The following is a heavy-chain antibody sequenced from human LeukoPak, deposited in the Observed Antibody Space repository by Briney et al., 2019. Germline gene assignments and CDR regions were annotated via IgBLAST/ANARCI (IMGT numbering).Heavy chain of an antibody. D-gene: IGHD4-11*01. Sequence: GGSLRLSCAASGFTFSSYAMSWVRQAPGKGLEWVSAISGSGDSTFNADSVKGRFTISRDNSKNTLYLQMNSLRAEDTALYYCATSTVAKYDYWGQGTLVAVSS. J-gene: IGHJ4*02. CDR2: ISGSGDST. V-gene: IGHV3-23*01. CDR3: ATSTVAKYDY. CDR1: GFTFSSYA.